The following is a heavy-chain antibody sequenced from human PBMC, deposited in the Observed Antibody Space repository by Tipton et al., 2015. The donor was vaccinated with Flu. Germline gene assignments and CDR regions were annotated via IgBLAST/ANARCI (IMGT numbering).Heavy chain of an antibody. V-gene: IGHV4-59*01. CDR3: ARDTYDYVWGSWNGMGV. D-gene: IGHD3-16*01. Sequence: TLSLTCSVSGDSIGSRYYWSWIRQPPGKGLEWIGYVYYSGTTNYNPSLKSRVTISVDTSKNQFSLKLTSVTAADTAVYYCARDTYDYVWGSWNGMGVWGQGTTVTVSS. CDR1: GDSIGSRYY. CDR2: VYYSGTT. J-gene: IGHJ6*02.